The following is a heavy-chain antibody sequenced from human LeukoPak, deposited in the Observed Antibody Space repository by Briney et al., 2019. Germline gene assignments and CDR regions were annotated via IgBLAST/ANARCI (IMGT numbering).Heavy chain of an antibody. Sequence: SETLSLTCTVSGGSISSYYWSWIRQPPGKGLEWIGYIYYSGSTNYNPSLKSRVTISVDTSKNQFSLKLSSVTAADTAVYYCARQRRVRGAKEVYYYYYYYMDVWGKGTTVTISS. CDR1: GGSISSYY. V-gene: IGHV4-59*08. CDR2: IYYSGST. J-gene: IGHJ6*03. CDR3: ARQRRVRGAKEVYYYYYYYMDV. D-gene: IGHD3-10*01.